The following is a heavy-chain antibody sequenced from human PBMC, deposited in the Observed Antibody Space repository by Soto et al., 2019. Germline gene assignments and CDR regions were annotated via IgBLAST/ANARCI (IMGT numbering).Heavy chain of an antibody. CDR2: ISNYNGNT. J-gene: IGHJ4*02. Sequence: ASVKVSCKASGYTFTSHGLSWVRQAPGQGLEWMGWISNYNGNTNYAQRLQGRVTMTTDTSTSTAYMELRSLRSDDTAVYYCAREQSSGYYYYYWGQGTLVTGSS. D-gene: IGHD3-22*01. CDR1: GYTFTSHG. V-gene: IGHV1-18*01. CDR3: AREQSSGYYYYY.